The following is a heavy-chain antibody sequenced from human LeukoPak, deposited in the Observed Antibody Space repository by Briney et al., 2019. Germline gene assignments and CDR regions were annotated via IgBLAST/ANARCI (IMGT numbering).Heavy chain of an antibody. CDR2: IYTSGST. V-gene: IGHV4-4*07. CDR1: GGSIGSYY. Sequence: PSETLSLTCTVSGGSIGSYYWRWIRQPAGKGLEWIGRIYTSGSTNHNPSLKSRVTMSVNTSTNQFSLKLNSVTAAEAAVYYCARGSSGWNQSAFDVSGQGKMVTLSS. CDR3: ARGSSGWNQSAFDV. J-gene: IGHJ3*01. D-gene: IGHD6-19*01.